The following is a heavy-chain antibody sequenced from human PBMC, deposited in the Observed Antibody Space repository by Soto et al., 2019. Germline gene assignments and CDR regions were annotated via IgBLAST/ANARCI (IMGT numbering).Heavy chain of an antibody. Sequence: PSETLSLTCTVSGGSISSGGYYWIWIRQHPGKGLEWIGYIYYGGSTYYNPSLKSRVTISVDTSKNQFSLKLSSVTAADTAVYYCASLWADYFDYWGQGTLVTVSS. D-gene: IGHD7-27*01. CDR3: ASLWADYFDY. CDR2: IYYGGST. V-gene: IGHV4-31*03. J-gene: IGHJ4*02. CDR1: GGSISSGGYY.